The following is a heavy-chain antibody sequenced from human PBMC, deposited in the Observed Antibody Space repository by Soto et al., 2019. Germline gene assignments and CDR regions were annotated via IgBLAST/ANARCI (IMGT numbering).Heavy chain of an antibody. J-gene: IGHJ3*02. Sequence: QVQLVESGGGVVQPGRSLRLSCAASGFTFSSYGMHWVRQAPGKGLEWVAAISYDGSNKYYADSVKGRFTISRDTSKNTLYLQVNSLRAEDTAMYYCVADYVATDTFDIWGQGTMVTVSS. CDR2: ISYDGSNK. CDR3: VADYVATDTFDI. V-gene: IGHV3-30*03. CDR1: GFTFSSYG. D-gene: IGHD3-10*02.